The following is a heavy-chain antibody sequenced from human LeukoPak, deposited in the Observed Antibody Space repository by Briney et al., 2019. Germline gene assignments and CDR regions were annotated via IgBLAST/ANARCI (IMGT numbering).Heavy chain of an antibody. J-gene: IGHJ4*02. D-gene: IGHD2-21*02. CDR3: ARVMAYCGGDCPFDY. Sequence: PSETLSFTCTVSGGSISSYYWSWIRQPPGKGLEWIGYIYYSGSTNYNPSLKSRVTISVDTSKNQFSLKLSSVTAADTAVYYCARVMAYCGGDCPFDYWGQGTLVTVSS. CDR1: GGSISSYY. V-gene: IGHV4-59*01. CDR2: IYYSGST.